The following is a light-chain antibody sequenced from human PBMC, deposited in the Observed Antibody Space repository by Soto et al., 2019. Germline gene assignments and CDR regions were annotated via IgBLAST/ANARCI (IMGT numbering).Light chain of an antibody. CDR1: QSVYNNY. Sequence: EIVLTQSPGTLSLSPGERATLSCRASQSVYNNYLAWYQQKPGQTPRLLVNGASNRATAIPDRFSGGGSGTDFTLSISSLEAEDFAVYYCQQYGLPPHSFGQGTRVEIK. J-gene: IGKJ2*01. V-gene: IGKV3-20*01. CDR3: QQYGLPPHS. CDR2: GAS.